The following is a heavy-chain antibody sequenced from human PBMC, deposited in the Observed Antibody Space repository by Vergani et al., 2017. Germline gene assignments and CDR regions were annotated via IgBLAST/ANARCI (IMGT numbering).Heavy chain of an antibody. CDR1: FDSIRNLY. D-gene: IGHD6-19*01. J-gene: IGHJ5*02. Sequence: QVQLQESGPGLVKSSETLSLPCSVSFDSIRNLYCHWIRQPPGKGLEWIGSIHYSENTNYNPSLKTRVTISVDTSKNQFPLALTSVTAADTAVYYCASDTHSGQRADRWGQGILVTVTS. CDR2: IHYSENT. V-gene: IGHV4-59*11. CDR3: ASDTHSGQRADR.